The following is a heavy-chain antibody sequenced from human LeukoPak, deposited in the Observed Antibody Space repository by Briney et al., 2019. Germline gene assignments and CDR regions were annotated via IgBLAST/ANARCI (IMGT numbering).Heavy chain of an antibody. CDR2: INPNSGGT. D-gene: IGHD3-9*01. CDR1: GYTFTGYY. CDR3: ARPLRYFDWLLEY. Sequence: GASVKVSCKASGYTFTGYYKHWVRQAPGQGLEWMGWINPNSGGTNYAQKFQGRVTTTRDTSISTAYMELSRPRSDDTAVYYCARPLRYFDWLLEYWGQGTLVTVSS. J-gene: IGHJ4*02. V-gene: IGHV1-2*02.